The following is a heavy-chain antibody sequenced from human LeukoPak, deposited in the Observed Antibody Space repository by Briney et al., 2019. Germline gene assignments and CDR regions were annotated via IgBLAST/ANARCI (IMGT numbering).Heavy chain of an antibody. Sequence: GASVKVSCTASGYTFTGYYMHWVRQAPGQGLEWMGWINPNSGGTNYAQKFQGRVTMTRDTSISTAYMELSRLRSDDTAVYYCSRVWSYGSGSYYNYWGQGTLVTVSS. J-gene: IGHJ4*02. CDR1: GYTFTGYY. D-gene: IGHD3-10*01. CDR3: SRVWSYGSGSYYNY. CDR2: INPNSGGT. V-gene: IGHV1-2*02.